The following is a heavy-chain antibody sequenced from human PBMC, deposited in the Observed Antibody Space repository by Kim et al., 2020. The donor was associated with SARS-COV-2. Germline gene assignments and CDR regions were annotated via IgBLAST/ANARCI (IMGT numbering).Heavy chain of an antibody. CDR1: GFSFSTYT. Sequence: GGSLRLSCAASGFSFSTYTMNWVRQAPGKGLEWVSSISSSSSYTYYADSLKGRFTISRDNAKNSLYLQMNSLRVEDTAVYYCATDDSVTGSRRDYLGQGT. J-gene: IGHJ4*02. D-gene: IGHD2-21*02. CDR2: ISSSSSYT. CDR3: ATDDSVTGSRRDY. V-gene: IGHV3-21*01.